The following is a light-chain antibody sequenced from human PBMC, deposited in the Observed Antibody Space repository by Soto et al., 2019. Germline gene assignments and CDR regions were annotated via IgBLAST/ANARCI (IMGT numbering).Light chain of an antibody. CDR1: KSVSSY. Sequence: EIVLTQSPATLSLSPGERATLSCRASKSVSSYLAWYKQKPGQAPRLLIYDASNRATGIPARFSGSGSGTDFTLTISSLEPEDFAVYYCQQPYTFGQGTKLEIK. V-gene: IGKV3-11*01. CDR3: QQPYT. CDR2: DAS. J-gene: IGKJ2*01.